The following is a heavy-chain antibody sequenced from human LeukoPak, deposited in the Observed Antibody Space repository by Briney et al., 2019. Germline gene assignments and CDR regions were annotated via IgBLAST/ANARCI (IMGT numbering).Heavy chain of an antibody. CDR1: GGSFSSYY. J-gene: IGHJ4*02. CDR3: ARVDYDSSGYFDY. D-gene: IGHD3-22*01. Sequence: PSETLSLTCTVSGGSFSSYYWSWIRHPPGQGLVWIGYIYYSGSTNYNPSLNSRVTMSIDTSKNQFSLKVTSVTAADTAVYYCARVDYDSSGYFDYWGQGTPVTVSS. V-gene: IGHV4-59*01. CDR2: IYYSGST.